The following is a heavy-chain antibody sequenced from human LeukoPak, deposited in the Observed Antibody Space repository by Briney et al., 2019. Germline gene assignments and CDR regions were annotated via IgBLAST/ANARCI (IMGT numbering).Heavy chain of an antibody. Sequence: ASVKVSCKASGYTFTGYYMHWVRQAPGQGLEWMGRINPNSGGTNYAQKFQGRVTMTRDTSISTAYMELSMLRSDDTAVYYCARDIAVAGFFDYWGQGTLVTVSS. J-gene: IGHJ4*02. CDR1: GYTFTGYY. V-gene: IGHV1-2*06. CDR2: INPNSGGT. CDR3: ARDIAVAGFFDY. D-gene: IGHD6-19*01.